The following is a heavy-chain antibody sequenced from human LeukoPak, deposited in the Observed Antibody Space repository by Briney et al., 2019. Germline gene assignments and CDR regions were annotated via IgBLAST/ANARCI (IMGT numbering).Heavy chain of an antibody. CDR1: GFSFPYG. V-gene: IGHV3-23*01. CDR2: I. CDR3: AKDWGEYFNYVWGSFTSFDS. D-gene: IGHD3-16*01. J-gene: IGHJ4*02. Sequence: GGSLRLSCEASGFSFPYGMSWVRQAPGKGLEWVSGIDSVKGRFTISRDNSKSTLYLQMNSLRAEDTAVYYCAKDWGEYFNYVWGSFTSFDSWGQGTLVTVSS.